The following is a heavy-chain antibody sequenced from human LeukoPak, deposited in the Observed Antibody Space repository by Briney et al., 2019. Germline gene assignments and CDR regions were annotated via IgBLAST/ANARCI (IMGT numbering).Heavy chain of an antibody. Sequence: GGSLRLSCAASGFIFSNYGVHWVRQAPGKGLEWVAIISYDGSNKYYADSVKGRFTISRDNSKNTLYLQMNSLRAEDTAVYYCAKGIYVVVGTTKGAFDNWGQGTLVAVSS. D-gene: IGHD1-26*01. V-gene: IGHV3-30-3*01. CDR1: GFIFSNYG. CDR2: ISYDGSNK. J-gene: IGHJ4*02. CDR3: AKGIYVVVGTTKGAFDN.